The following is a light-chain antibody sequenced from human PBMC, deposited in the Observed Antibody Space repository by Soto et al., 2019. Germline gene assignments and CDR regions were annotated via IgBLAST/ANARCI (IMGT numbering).Light chain of an antibody. CDR1: QSVSSN. CDR2: AAS. Sequence: EIVMTQSPATLSVSPGERATLSCRASQSVSSNLAWYQQKPGQAPRVLIYAASSRTTGIPDRFSGSGSGTEFTLTISRLEPEDFAVYYCQQYGNSPWAFGQGTKVDIK. CDR3: QQYGNSPWA. V-gene: IGKV3-20*01. J-gene: IGKJ1*01.